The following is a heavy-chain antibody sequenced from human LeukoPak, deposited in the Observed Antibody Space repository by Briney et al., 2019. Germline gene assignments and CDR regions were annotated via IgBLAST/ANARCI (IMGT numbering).Heavy chain of an antibody. D-gene: IGHD6-25*01. Sequence: ASVKVSCKASGYTFTSYYMHWVRQAPGQGLEWMGIINPSGGSTRYAQKFQGRVTMTRDMSTSTVYMELSSLRSEDTAVYYCARDRGLGSGDSHDAFDIWGQGTMVTVSS. J-gene: IGHJ3*02. CDR1: GYTFTSYY. V-gene: IGHV1-46*01. CDR2: INPSGGST. CDR3: ARDRGLGSGDSHDAFDI.